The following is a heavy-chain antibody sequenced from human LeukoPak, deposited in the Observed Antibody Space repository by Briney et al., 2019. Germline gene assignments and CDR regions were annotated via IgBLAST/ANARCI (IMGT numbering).Heavy chain of an antibody. V-gene: IGHV6-1*01. D-gene: IGHD3-3*01. Sequence: SQTLSLTCAISGDSVSSDSAAWSWTRQSPSRGLEWLGRTYYRSKWYNEYAMSVKSRTSINPDTSKNQFSLQLNSVTPEDTAVYYCARASYYDFWPYDMDVWGQGTTVTVSS. CDR3: ARASYYDFWPYDMDV. CDR1: GDSVSSDSAA. J-gene: IGHJ6*02. CDR2: TYYRSKWYN.